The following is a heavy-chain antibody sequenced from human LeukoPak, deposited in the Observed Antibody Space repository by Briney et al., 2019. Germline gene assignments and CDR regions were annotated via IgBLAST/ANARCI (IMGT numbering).Heavy chain of an antibody. Sequence: ASVKVSCKASGYTFTTYAMHWVRQAPGQSLEWMGWIKTGNGDTKYSQKFQGRVTFTRDTSASTAYMDLSSLRSEDTAAYYCARDSTEGYFDYWGQGTLVTVSS. V-gene: IGHV1-3*04. J-gene: IGHJ4*02. D-gene: IGHD2/OR15-2a*01. CDR2: IKTGNGDT. CDR1: GYTFTTYA. CDR3: ARDSTEGYFDY.